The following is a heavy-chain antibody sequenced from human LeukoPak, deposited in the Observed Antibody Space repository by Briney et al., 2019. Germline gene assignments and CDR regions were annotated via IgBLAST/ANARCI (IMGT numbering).Heavy chain of an antibody. J-gene: IGHJ3*02. CDR2: ISYDGSNK. Sequence: PGGSLRLSCAASGFTFSSYATHWVRQAPGKGLEWVAVISYDGSNKYYADSVKGRFTISRDNSKNTLYLQMNSLRAEDTAVYYCARVLQRAFDIWGQGTMVTVSS. D-gene: IGHD6-25*01. CDR1: GFTFSSYA. CDR3: ARVLQRAFDI. V-gene: IGHV3-30-3*01.